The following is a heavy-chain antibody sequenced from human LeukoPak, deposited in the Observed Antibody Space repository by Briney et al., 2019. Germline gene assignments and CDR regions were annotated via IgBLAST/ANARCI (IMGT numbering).Heavy chain of an antibody. V-gene: IGHV3-30*04. CDR2: ISHDGRRK. D-gene: IGHD1-26*01. J-gene: IGHJ4*02. CDR1: GFILSSNA. CDR3: ARVASGTYYVVDY. Sequence: GRSLRLSCAASGFILSSNAVHWVRQAPGKGLEWVAVISHDGRRKYYADSVKGRFTISRDISRNTLYLQMDSLRAEDTALYHRARVASGTYYVVDYWGQGTLVTVSS.